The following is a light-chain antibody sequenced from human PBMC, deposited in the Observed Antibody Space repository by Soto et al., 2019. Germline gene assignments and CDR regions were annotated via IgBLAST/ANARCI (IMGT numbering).Light chain of an antibody. J-gene: IGLJ7*01. CDR1: SSDVGSHNL. CDR2: EVT. Sequence: QSALTQPASVSGSPGQSITISCTGTSSDVGSHNLVSWYQQHPGQAPKLMIYEVTKPPLGVSTRFSASKSGNTASLTVSGLQAEDEADYYCCSDGGSRAVFGGGTQLTVL. CDR3: CSDGGSRAV. V-gene: IGLV2-23*02.